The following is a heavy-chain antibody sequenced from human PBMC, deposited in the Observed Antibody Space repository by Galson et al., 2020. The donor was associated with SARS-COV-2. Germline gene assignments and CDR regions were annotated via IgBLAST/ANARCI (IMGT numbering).Heavy chain of an antibody. D-gene: IGHD1-26*01. V-gene: IGHV3-21*01. CDR3: AREASWAMFGMDV. CDR1: GFSFNSYT. Sequence: GESLKISCAVSGFSFNSYTMSWVRQAPGKGPEWVSSISSNSEYIYYIDSLKGRFTISRDNAKNSLYLQMNSLTAEDTAVYYCAREASWAMFGMDVWGQGTTVTVSS. CDR2: ISSNSEYI. J-gene: IGHJ6*02.